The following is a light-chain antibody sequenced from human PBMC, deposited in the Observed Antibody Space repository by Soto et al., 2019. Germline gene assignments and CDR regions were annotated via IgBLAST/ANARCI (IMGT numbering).Light chain of an antibody. CDR2: KAS. V-gene: IGKV1-5*03. J-gene: IGKJ1*01. Sequence: DSKLHQSPSTLSASYGDRLTIPCRASPSISSWLAWYQQKPGKAPKLLIYKASSLESGVPSRFSGSGSGTEFTLTISSLQPDDFATYYCQQYNSYRTFGQGSNADVK. CDR1: PSISSW. CDR3: QQYNSYRT.